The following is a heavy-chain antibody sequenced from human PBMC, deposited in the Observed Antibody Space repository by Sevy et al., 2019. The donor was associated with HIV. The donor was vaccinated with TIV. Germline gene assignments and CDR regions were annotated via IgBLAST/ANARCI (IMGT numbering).Heavy chain of an antibody. V-gene: IGHV3-30*01. CDR1: GFSFSYYP. D-gene: IGHD2-15*01. CDR2: ISYDGVNQ. J-gene: IGHJ4*02. Sequence: GGYLRLSCAASGFSFSYYPMHWVRQAPGKGLEWVALISYDGVNQYYAASVKGRFTVSRDNSKNTLYLQMNSLRAEDTGVYYSERVVGRGEYLIYAYLDYWGQGALVTVSS. CDR3: ERVVGRGEYLIYAYLDY.